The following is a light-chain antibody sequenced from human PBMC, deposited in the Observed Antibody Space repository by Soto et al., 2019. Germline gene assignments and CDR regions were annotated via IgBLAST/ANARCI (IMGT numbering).Light chain of an antibody. J-gene: IGLJ3*02. V-gene: IGLV1-51*01. Sequence: QSILTQPPSVSAAPGETVTISCSGSSSNIGSHYVSWYQQLPGAAPKLLIYDNTKRPSGIPDRFSGSKSDTSATLGITGLQTGDEADYYCGTWDSSLSGVLFGGGTKLTVL. CDR2: DNT. CDR1: SSNIGSHY. CDR3: GTWDSSLSGVL.